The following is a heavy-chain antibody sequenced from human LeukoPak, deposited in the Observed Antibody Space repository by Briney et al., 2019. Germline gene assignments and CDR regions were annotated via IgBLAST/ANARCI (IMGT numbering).Heavy chain of an antibody. D-gene: IGHD5-24*01. Sequence: SETLSLTCTVSGGSISSYYWSWIRQPPGKGLEWIGYIYYSGSTNYNPSLKSRVTISVDTSKNQFSLKLSSVTAADTAVYYCARLYRWQQSDAFDIWGQGTMVTVSS. CDR2: IYYSGST. J-gene: IGHJ3*02. V-gene: IGHV4-59*01. CDR3: ARLYRWQQSDAFDI. CDR1: GGSISSYY.